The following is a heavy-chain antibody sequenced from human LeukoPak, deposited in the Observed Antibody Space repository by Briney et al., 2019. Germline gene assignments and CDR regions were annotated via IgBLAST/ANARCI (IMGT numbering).Heavy chain of an antibody. CDR2: TSYSGST. CDR3: GRRTSYDTLTGYTYWYFDL. Sequence: TLSLTCTVSGGSISSYYWSWIRQPPGRGLEWIGYTSYSGSTDYNPSLRSRVTLSVDTSKNQLSLKLSSVTAADTAVYYCGRRTSYDTLTGYTYWYFDLWGRGTLVTVSS. J-gene: IGHJ2*01. D-gene: IGHD3-9*01. V-gene: IGHV4-59*01. CDR1: GGSISSYY.